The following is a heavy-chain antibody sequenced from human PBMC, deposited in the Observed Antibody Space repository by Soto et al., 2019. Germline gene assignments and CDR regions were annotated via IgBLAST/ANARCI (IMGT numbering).Heavy chain of an antibody. CDR1: GYTFTSYA. V-gene: IGHV1-3*05. Sequence: QVQLVQSGAEEKKPGASVKVSCKASGYTFTSYAMHWVRQAPGQRLEWMGWINAGNGNTKYSQKFQGRVTITRDTAASTANMELRSLRSEDTAVYCCARHGSGWDYWGQGPLVTVSS. J-gene: IGHJ4*02. CDR2: INAGNGNT. D-gene: IGHD6-19*01. CDR3: ARHGSGWDY.